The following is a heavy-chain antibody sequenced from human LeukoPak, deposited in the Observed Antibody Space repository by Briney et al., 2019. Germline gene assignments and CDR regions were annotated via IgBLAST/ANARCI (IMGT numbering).Heavy chain of an antibody. D-gene: IGHD4-17*01. Sequence: PGGSLRLSCAASGFAVSSNYLNWVRQAPVKGLEWVSVIYSGGSTDYADSVKGRFTISRDSSKNTLYLQMNSLRVEGTAVYYCARDFYGDFGTDAFDIWGQGTMVTVSS. CDR1: GFAVSSNY. CDR3: ARDFYGDFGTDAFDI. CDR2: IYSGGST. V-gene: IGHV3-66*01. J-gene: IGHJ3*02.